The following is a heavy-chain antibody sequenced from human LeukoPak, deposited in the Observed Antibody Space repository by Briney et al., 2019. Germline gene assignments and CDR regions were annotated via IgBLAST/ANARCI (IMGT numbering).Heavy chain of an antibody. CDR2: LSKSGNT. J-gene: IGHJ3*02. D-gene: IGHD3-9*01. CDR1: GDSISSYY. Sequence: PSETLSLTCTVSGDSISSYYWTWIRQPPGKGLEWIGYLSKSGNTNYSPSLKSRVTIFGDTSKNQFFLKLSSVTAADTAVYYCARARYVNSFYAFDIWGQGTLVTVSS. V-gene: IGHV4-59*01. CDR3: ARARYVNSFYAFDI.